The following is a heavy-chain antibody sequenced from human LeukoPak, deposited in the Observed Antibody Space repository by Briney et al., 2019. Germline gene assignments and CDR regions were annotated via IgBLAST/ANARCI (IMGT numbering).Heavy chain of an antibody. CDR1: GFTFSSYA. V-gene: IGHV3-30-3*01. D-gene: IGHD1-26*01. CDR3: ARREPSGSYGC. J-gene: IGHJ4*02. CDR2: ISYDGSNK. Sequence: GGSLRLSCAASGFTFSSYAMHRVRQAPGKGLEWVAVISYDGSNKYYADSVKGRFTISRDNSKNTLYLQMNSLRAEDTAVYYCARREPSGSYGCWGQGTLVTVSS.